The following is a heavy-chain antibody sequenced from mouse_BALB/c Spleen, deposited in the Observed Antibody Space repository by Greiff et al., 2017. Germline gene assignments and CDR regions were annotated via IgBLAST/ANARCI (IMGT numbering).Heavy chain of an antibody. D-gene: IGHD2-1*01. J-gene: IGHJ4*01. CDR1: GFSLTGYG. CDR2: IWGDGST. Sequence: VQLKESGPGLVAPSQSLSITCTVSGFSLTGYGVNWVRQPPGKGLEWLGMIWGDGSTDYNSALKSRLSISKDNSKSQVFLKMNSLQTDDTARYYCARGWGNRYYAMDYWGQGTSVTVAS. CDR3: ARGWGNRYYAMDY. V-gene: IGHV2-6-7*01.